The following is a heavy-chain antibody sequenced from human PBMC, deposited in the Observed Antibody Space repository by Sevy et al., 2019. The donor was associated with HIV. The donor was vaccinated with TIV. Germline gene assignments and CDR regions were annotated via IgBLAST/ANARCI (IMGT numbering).Heavy chain of an antibody. Sequence: GGSLRLSCAVSGLTFNNAWMNWVRQAPGTGLQWVGLIKSKIDGETTDYAAPVKGRFTISRDDSKNTLFLQMNSLKAEDTAVYYCAREGCTKPHDYWGQGTLVTVSS. CDR3: AREGCTKPHDY. CDR1: GLTFNNAW. CDR2: IKSKIDGETT. J-gene: IGHJ4*02. V-gene: IGHV3-15*01. D-gene: IGHD2-8*01.